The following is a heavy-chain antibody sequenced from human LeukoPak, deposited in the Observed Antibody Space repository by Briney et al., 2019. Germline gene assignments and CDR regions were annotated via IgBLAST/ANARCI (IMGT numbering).Heavy chain of an antibody. CDR3: ARPAGGSGPFDY. J-gene: IGHJ4*02. CDR1: GGTFSSYA. CDR2: INPNSGGT. V-gene: IGHV1-2*06. Sequence: ASVKVSCKASGGTFSSYAISWVRQAPGQGLEWMGRINPNSGGTNYAQKFQGRVTMTRDTSISTAYMELSRLRSDDTAVYYCARPAGGSGPFDYWGQGTLVTVSS. D-gene: IGHD3-3*01.